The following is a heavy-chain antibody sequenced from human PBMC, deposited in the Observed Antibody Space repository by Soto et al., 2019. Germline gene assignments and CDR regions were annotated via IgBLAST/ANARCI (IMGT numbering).Heavy chain of an antibody. Sequence: GGSLRLSCAASGFPFTNAWMSWVRQAPGKGLEWVGRIKSNTDGGTTDYAAPVKGRFTISRDNSKNMLYLQMNSLRAEDTAVYYCAKDRDFWSGYSRAEYFQHWGQGTLVTVSS. CDR3: AKDRDFWSGYSRAEYFQH. D-gene: IGHD3-3*01. J-gene: IGHJ1*01. V-gene: IGHV3-15*07. CDR1: GFPFTNAW. CDR2: IKSNTDGGTT.